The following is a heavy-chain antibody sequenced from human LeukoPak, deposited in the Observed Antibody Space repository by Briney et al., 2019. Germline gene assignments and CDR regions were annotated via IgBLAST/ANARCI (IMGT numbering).Heavy chain of an antibody. Sequence: GGSLRLSCAASGFTFSSYAMSWVRQAPGKGLEWVSAISGSGGSTYYADSVKGRFTISRDNSKNTLYLQMNSLRAEDTAVYYCAKALSSLYYDILTGHEGGDAFDIRGQGTMVTVSS. D-gene: IGHD3-9*01. CDR2: ISGSGGST. CDR3: AKALSSLYYDILTGHEGGDAFDI. J-gene: IGHJ3*02. CDR1: GFTFSSYA. V-gene: IGHV3-23*01.